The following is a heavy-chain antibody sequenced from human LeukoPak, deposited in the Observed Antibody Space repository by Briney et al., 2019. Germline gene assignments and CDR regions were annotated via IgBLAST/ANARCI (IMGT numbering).Heavy chain of an antibody. D-gene: IGHD3-9*01. CDR1: GFTLSSYG. CDR2: IRYDGSNK. V-gene: IGHV3-30*02. Sequence: PGGSLRLSCAASGFTLSSYGMHWVRQAPGKGLEWVAFIRYDGSNKYYADSAKGRFTISRDNSKNTLYLQMNSLRAEDTAVYYCAKDYDILTGYYSYFDYWGQGTLVTVSS. CDR3: AKDYDILTGYYSYFDY. J-gene: IGHJ4*02.